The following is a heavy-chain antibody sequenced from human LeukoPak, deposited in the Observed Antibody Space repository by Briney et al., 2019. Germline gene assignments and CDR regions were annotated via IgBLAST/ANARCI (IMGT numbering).Heavy chain of an antibody. Sequence: SETLSLTCAVSGDSIRSSNWWSWVRQPPGKGLEWIGEIYDSGTTNYNPSLKSRVTISVDKSKNQFSLTLNSVTGADTAVYYCARGESAFDIWGQGTMVTVSS. CDR1: GDSIRSSNW. D-gene: IGHD3-16*01. CDR3: ARGESAFDI. J-gene: IGHJ3*02. V-gene: IGHV4-4*02. CDR2: IYDSGTT.